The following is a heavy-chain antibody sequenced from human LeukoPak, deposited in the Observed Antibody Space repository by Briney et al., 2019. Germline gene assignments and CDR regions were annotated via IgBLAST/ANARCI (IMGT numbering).Heavy chain of an antibody. D-gene: IGHD5-12*01. CDR3: ARDHGYAFDY. CDR1: GFTFSSYA. V-gene: IGHV3-23*01. CDR2: ISGSGGST. Sequence: PGGSLRLSCAASGFTFSSYAMSWVRQAPGKGLEWVSVISGSGGSTYYADSVKGRFTISRDDAKNSLYLQMNSLRDEDTAVYYCARDHGYAFDYWGQGTLVTVSS. J-gene: IGHJ4*02.